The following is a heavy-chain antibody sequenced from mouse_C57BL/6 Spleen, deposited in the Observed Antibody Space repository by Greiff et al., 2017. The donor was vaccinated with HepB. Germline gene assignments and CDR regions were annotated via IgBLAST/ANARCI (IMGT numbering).Heavy chain of an antibody. Sequence: EVQGVESGGGLVQPKGSLKLSCAASGFSFNTYAMNWVRQAPGKGLEWVARIRSKSNNYATYYADSVKDRFTISRDDSESMLYLQMNNLKTEDTAMYYCVRHDVYDGYYVWFAYWGQGTLVTVSA. J-gene: IGHJ3*01. CDR3: VRHDVYDGYYVWFAY. D-gene: IGHD2-3*01. CDR1: GFSFNTYA. V-gene: IGHV10-1*01. CDR2: IRSKSNNYAT.